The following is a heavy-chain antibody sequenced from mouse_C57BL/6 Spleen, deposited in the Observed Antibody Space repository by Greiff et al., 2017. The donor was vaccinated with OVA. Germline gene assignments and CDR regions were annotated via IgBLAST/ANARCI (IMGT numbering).Heavy chain of an antibody. Sequence: QVQLQQPGAELVKPGASVKLSCKASGYTFTSYWMHWVKQRPGQGLEWIGMIHPNSGSTNYNEKFKSKATLTVDKSSSTAYMQLSSLTSEDSAVYYCARPNARWDFDYWGQGTSLTVSS. J-gene: IGHJ2*03. CDR1: GYTFTSYW. CDR3: ARPNARWDFDY. CDR2: IHPNSGST. D-gene: IGHD1-1*01. V-gene: IGHV1-64*01.